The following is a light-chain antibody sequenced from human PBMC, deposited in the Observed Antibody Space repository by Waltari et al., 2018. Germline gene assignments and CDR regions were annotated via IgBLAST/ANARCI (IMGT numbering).Light chain of an antibody. V-gene: IGKV3-11*01. J-gene: IGKJ4*01. CDR3: QQRSNWPLT. CDR1: QSVGSY. CDR2: DAS. Sequence: EIVLTQSPATLSLSPGERATLSCRASQSVGSYLGWHQQKPGQAPRLLIYDASNRATGIPARFSGGGSGTDFTLTISSLEPEDFAVYYCQQRSNWPLTFGGGTKVETK.